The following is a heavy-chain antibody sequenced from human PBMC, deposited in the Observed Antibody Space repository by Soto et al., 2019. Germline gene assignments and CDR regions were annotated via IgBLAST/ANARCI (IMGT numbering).Heavy chain of an antibody. CDR3: ARVPDR. CDR1: GGSFSGYY. Sequence: SETLSLTCAVYGGSFSGYYWSWIRQPPGKGLEWIGEINHSGSTNYNPSLKSRVTISVDTSKNQSSLKLSSVTAADTAVYYCARVPDRWGQGTLVTVSS. D-gene: IGHD2-2*01. CDR2: INHSGST. J-gene: IGHJ5*02. V-gene: IGHV4-34*01.